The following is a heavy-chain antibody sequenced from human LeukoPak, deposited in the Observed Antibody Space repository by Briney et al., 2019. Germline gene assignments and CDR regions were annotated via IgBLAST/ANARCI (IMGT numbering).Heavy chain of an antibody. CDR1: GFTFSSYG. CDR3: ASLGTGSGSYSSDY. J-gene: IGHJ4*02. CDR2: IWYDGSNK. Sequence: GGSLRLFCAASGFTFSSYGMHWVRQAPGKGLEGVAVIWYDGSNKYYADSVKGRFTISRDNSKNTLYLQMNSLRAEDTAVYYCASLGTGSGSYSSDYWGQGTLVTVSS. D-gene: IGHD3-10*01. V-gene: IGHV3-33*01.